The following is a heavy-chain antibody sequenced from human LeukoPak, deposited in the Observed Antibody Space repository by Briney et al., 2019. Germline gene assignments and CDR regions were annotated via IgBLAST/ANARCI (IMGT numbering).Heavy chain of an antibody. CDR2: ISAYNGNT. J-gene: IGHJ5*02. Sequence: ASVKVSCKASGYTFTSYGISWVRQAPGQGLEWMGWISAYNGNTNYAQKLQGRVTMTTDTSTSTAYMELRSLRSDDTAVYYCARDHCSSISCPLNWFDPWGQGTLVTVSS. V-gene: IGHV1-18*01. CDR3: ARDHCSSISCPLNWFDP. D-gene: IGHD2-2*01. CDR1: GYTFTSYG.